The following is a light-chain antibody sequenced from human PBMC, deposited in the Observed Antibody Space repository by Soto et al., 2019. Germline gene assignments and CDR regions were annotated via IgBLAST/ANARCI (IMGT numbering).Light chain of an antibody. CDR2: EVS. CDR3: ISYTGSSTSYV. CDR1: SSDVGSYDH. J-gene: IGLJ1*01. V-gene: IGLV2-14*01. Sequence: QSVLTQPAYVSGSPGTSITISCSGTSSDVGSYDHVAWYQQFPGKTPKLMIYEVSNRPSGVSSSFSGSKSGNTASLTISGLQAEDEADYYCISYTGSSTSYVFGSGTKVTVL.